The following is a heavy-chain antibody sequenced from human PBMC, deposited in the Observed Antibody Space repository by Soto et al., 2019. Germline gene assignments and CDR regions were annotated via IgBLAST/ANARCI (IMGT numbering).Heavy chain of an antibody. CDR2: ISYDGSNK. Sequence: GGSLRLSCAASGFTFSSYAMHWVRQAPGKGLEWVAVISYDGSNKYYADSVKGRFTISRDNSKNTLYLQINSLRAEDTAVYYCARGPSSLTRFDYWGQGTLVTVSS. D-gene: IGHD2-2*01. CDR1: GFTFSSYA. V-gene: IGHV3-30-3*01. J-gene: IGHJ4*02. CDR3: ARGPSSLTRFDY.